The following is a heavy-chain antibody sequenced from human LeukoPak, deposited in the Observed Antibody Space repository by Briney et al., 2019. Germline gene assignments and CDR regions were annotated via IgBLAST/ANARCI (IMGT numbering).Heavy chain of an antibody. D-gene: IGHD3-9*01. CDR2: INHSGST. CDR1: GGSFSGYY. CDR3: ARSPDYDILTGYSYIFDY. V-gene: IGHV4-34*01. J-gene: IGHJ4*02. Sequence: SETLSLTCAVYGGSFSGYYWSWIRQPPGKGLEWIGEINHSGSTNYNPSLKSRVTISVDTSKNQFSLKLSSVTAADTAVYYCARSPDYDILTGYSYIFDYWGQGILVTVSS.